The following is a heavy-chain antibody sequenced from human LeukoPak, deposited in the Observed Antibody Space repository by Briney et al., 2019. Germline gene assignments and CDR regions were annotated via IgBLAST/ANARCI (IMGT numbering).Heavy chain of an antibody. CDR1: GYSFASYG. CDR3: AAHRYYYGSGSYSSGY. D-gene: IGHD3-10*01. Sequence: GASVKVSCKASGYSFASYGISWVRQAPGQGLEWMGGIIPIFGTANYAQKFQGRVTITTDESTSTAYMELSRLRSDDTAVYYCAAHRYYYGSGSYSSGYWGQGTLVTVSS. CDR2: IIPIFGTA. J-gene: IGHJ4*02. V-gene: IGHV1-69*05.